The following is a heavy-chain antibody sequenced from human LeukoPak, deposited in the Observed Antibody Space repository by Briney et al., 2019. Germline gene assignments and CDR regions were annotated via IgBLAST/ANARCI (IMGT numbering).Heavy chain of an antibody. J-gene: IGHJ5*02. D-gene: IGHD3-10*01. CDR2: ISPDGSDR. V-gene: IGHV3-7*01. CDR3: ARVISFGDTSDP. CDR1: GFTFNKFW. Sequence: GGSLRLSCEGSGFTFNKFWINWARHVPGRGLEWVANISPDGSDRKYVDSVKGRFAISRDNAQNSVSLHMSSLRPDDTAIYYCARVISFGDTSDPWGQGTHVIVSS.